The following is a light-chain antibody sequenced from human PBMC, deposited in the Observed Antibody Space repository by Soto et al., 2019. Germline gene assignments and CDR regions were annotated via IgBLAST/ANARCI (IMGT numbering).Light chain of an antibody. J-gene: IGLJ1*01. Sequence: QSALTQPRSVCGSPGQSVTISCSGTSSDVGGYNYVSWYQQHPGKAPKVMIYDVSERPSGVPDRFSGSKSGNTASLTISGLQAEDEADYYCCSYAGSPRYVFGTGTKLTVL. CDR3: CSYAGSPRYV. CDR1: SSDVGGYNY. V-gene: IGLV2-11*01. CDR2: DVS.